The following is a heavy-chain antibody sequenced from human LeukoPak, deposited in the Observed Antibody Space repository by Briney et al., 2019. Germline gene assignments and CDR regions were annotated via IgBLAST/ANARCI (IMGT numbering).Heavy chain of an antibody. CDR2: IKDDGSEK. V-gene: IGHV3-7*01. Sequence: GGSLRLSCGASGFTFNKYWMSWVRQAPGKGLEWVANIKDDGSEKYYVDSVKGRFTISRDNAKNSLPLQMNSLRAEDTGVYYCARDKYDTSGYYDYYYYGMDVWGQGTTVTVSS. CDR1: GFTFNKYW. J-gene: IGHJ6*02. CDR3: ARDKYDTSGYYDYYYYGMDV. D-gene: IGHD3-22*01.